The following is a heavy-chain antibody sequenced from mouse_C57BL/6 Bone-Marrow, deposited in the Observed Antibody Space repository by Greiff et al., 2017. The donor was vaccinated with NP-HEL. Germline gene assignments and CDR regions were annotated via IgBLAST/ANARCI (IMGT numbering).Heavy chain of an antibody. CDR1: GYTFTSYW. D-gene: IGHD2-3*01. CDR2: IDPSDSYT. CDR3: ARGGLLYDGLFAY. V-gene: IGHV1-69*01. Sequence: QVQLQQPGAELVMPGASVKLSCKASGYTFTSYWMHWVKQRPGQGLEWIGEIDPSDSYTNYNQKFKGKSTLTVDKSSSTAYMQLSSLTSEDSAVYYCARGGLLYDGLFAYWGQGTLVTVSA. J-gene: IGHJ3*01.